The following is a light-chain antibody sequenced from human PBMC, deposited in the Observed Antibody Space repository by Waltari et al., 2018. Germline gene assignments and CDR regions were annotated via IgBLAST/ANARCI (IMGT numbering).Light chain of an antibody. CDR1: ISNIGANY. V-gene: IGLV1-47*01. CDR3: AAWDDSLSGVV. J-gene: IGLJ2*01. CDR2: RNN. Sequence: QSVLTQPPSASGTPGQRVIISCSGSISNIGANYVYWYQQLPGTAPKLLIYRNNQRPYGVPGRFSGSKSGTSASLAIIGLRSEDEAHYHCAAWDDSLSGVVFGGGTKLTVL.